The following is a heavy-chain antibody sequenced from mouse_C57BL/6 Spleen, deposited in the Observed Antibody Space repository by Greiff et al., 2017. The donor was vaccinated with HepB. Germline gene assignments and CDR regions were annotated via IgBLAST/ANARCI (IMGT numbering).Heavy chain of an antibody. CDR1: GYTFTDYY. CDR3: ARSSYYGSSPYYAMDY. D-gene: IGHD1-1*01. CDR2: INPNNGGT. Sequence: EVQLQQSGPELVKPGASVKISCKASGYTFTDYYMNWVKQSHGKSLEWIGDINPNNGGTSYNQKFKGKATLTVDKSSSTAYMELRSLTSEDSAVYYCARSSYYGSSPYYAMDYWGQGTSVTVSS. V-gene: IGHV1-26*01. J-gene: IGHJ4*01.